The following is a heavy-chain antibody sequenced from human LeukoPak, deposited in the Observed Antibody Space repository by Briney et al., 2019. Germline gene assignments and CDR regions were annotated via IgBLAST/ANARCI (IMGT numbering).Heavy chain of an antibody. CDR1: GGSISSYY. D-gene: IGHD3-22*01. J-gene: IGHJ5*02. CDR2: NYYSGST. Sequence: PSETLSLTCTVSGGSISSYYWSWIRQPPGKGLEWIGYNYYSGSTNYNPSLKSRVTISVDTSKNQFSLKLSSVTAADAAVYYCARGLFDSSAYYNAWGQGTLVTVSS. V-gene: IGHV4-59*01. CDR3: ARGLFDSSAYYNA.